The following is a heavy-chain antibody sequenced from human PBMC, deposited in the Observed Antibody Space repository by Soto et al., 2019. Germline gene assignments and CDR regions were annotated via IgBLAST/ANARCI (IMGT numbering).Heavy chain of an antibody. D-gene: IGHD5-12*01. CDR3: ASRRDGYNMDAFDI. Sequence: EVQLVETGGGLIQPGGSLRLSCAASGFTVSSNYMSWVRQAPGKGLEWVSVIYSGGSTYYADSVKGRFTISRDNSKNTLYLQMNSLRAEDTAVYYCASRRDGYNMDAFDIWGQGTMVTVSS. V-gene: IGHV3-53*02. CDR1: GFTVSSNY. J-gene: IGHJ3*02. CDR2: IYSGGST.